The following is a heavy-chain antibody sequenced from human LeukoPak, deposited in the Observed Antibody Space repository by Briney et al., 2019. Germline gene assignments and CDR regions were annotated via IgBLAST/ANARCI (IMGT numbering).Heavy chain of an antibody. CDR1: GFTFSSYA. V-gene: IGHV3-30*02. Sequence: GGSLRLSCAASGFTFSSYAMHWVRQAPGKGLEWVAFIRYDGSNKYYADSVKGRFTISRDNAKNSLYLQMNSLRAEDTAVYYCARPDSSGYYSDYYYMDVWGKGTTVTVSS. J-gene: IGHJ6*03. CDR2: IRYDGSNK. CDR3: ARPDSSGYYSDYYYMDV. D-gene: IGHD3-22*01.